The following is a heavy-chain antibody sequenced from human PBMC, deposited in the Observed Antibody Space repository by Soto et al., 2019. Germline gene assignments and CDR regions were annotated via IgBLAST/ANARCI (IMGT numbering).Heavy chain of an antibody. CDR3: ARQQHDDYDYYYLDV. D-gene: IGHD1-1*01. CDR2: VYYGGTT. J-gene: IGHJ6*03. Sequence: LSLTCTVSGGSISSDNFNWGWIRQAPGKGLEWIGTVYYGGTTYYNPSLQSRVTISVDTSKNQFSLNLYSVTAADTSVYYCARQQHDDYDYYYLDVWGKGTTVTVSS. CDR1: GGSISSDNFN. V-gene: IGHV4-39*01.